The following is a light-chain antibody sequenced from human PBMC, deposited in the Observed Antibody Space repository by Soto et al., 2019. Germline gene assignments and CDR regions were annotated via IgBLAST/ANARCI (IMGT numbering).Light chain of an antibody. V-gene: IGKV1-6*01. Sequence: AIQMTQSPSSLSASVGDRVTITCRASQGIRNDLGWYQQKPGKAPKLLIYAASSLQSGVPSRFRGSGAGTDFTLASSSLQPEDFASYYCLQDYNYPWTFGQGTKVEIK. J-gene: IGKJ1*01. CDR1: QGIRND. CDR2: AAS. CDR3: LQDYNYPWT.